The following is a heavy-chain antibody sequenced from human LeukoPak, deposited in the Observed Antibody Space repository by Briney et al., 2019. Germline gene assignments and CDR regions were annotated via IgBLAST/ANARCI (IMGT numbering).Heavy chain of an antibody. V-gene: IGHV1-69*13. D-gene: IGHD3-9*01. J-gene: IGHJ4*02. CDR3: ARGAGYYDILTGYYKGYLDY. Sequence: SVKVSCKASGGTFSGYAISWVRQAPGQGLEWMGGIIPIFGTANYAQKFQGRVTITADESTSTAYMELSSLRSEDTAVYYCARGAGYYDILTGYYKGYLDYWGQGTLVTVSS. CDR1: GGTFSGYA. CDR2: IIPIFGTA.